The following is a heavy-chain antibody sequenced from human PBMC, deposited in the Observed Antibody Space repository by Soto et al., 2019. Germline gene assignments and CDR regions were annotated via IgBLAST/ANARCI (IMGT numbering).Heavy chain of an antibody. Sequence: VRLVEAGGGVVQPGRSLRLSCTASGFSFSSSAMYWFRQPPGKGLEWVAVISHDGINKHYADSVKVRVTVSRDNSNHSLDLQRNSLRGEDTAMYYCARDMYSSDYFVTWFEPWGQGTLVTVSS. CDR1: GFSFSSSA. CDR3: ARDMYSSDYFVTWFEP. D-gene: IGHD6-19*01. J-gene: IGHJ5*02. CDR2: ISHDGINK. V-gene: IGHV3-30-3*01.